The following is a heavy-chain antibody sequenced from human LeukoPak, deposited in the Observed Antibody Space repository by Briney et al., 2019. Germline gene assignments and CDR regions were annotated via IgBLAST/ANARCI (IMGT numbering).Heavy chain of an antibody. CDR1: GFTFSSYW. D-gene: IGHD5-18*01. CDR2: IKQDGSEK. Sequence: GGSLRLSCAASGFTFSSYWMSWVRQVPGKGLEWVANIKQDGSEKYYVDSVKGRFTISRDNAKNSLYLQMNSLRAEDTAVYYCATVDTSMPDDYWGQGTLVTVSS. V-gene: IGHV3-7*01. CDR3: ATVDTSMPDDY. J-gene: IGHJ4*02.